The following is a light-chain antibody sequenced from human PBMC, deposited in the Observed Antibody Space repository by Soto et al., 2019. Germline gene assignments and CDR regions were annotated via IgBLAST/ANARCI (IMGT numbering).Light chain of an antibody. CDR3: SSFAGSHIV. V-gene: IGLV2-8*01. CDR2: EVN. J-gene: IGLJ1*01. Sequence: QSALTQPPSASGSPGQSVTISCTGTSSDIGGYDFVPWYQQHPDKAPKLIIYEVNKRPSGVPDRFSGSRSGNTASLTVSGLQAEDEADYYCSSFAGSHIVFGTGTKLTVL. CDR1: SSDIGGYDF.